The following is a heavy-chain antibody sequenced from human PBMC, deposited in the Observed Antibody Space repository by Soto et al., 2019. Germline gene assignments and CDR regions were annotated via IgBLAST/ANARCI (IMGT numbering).Heavy chain of an antibody. V-gene: IGHV3-30*18. CDR2: ISYDGSNK. Sequence: VQLVESGGGVVQPGRSLRLSCAASGFTFSSYGMHWVRQAPGKGLEWVAVISYDGSNKYYADSVKGRFTISRDNSKNTLYLQMNSLRAEDTAVYYCAKGGSTSWGDDHSFDIWGQGTMVTVSS. CDR3: AKGGSTSWGDDHSFDI. CDR1: GFTFSSYG. J-gene: IGHJ3*02. D-gene: IGHD2-2*01.